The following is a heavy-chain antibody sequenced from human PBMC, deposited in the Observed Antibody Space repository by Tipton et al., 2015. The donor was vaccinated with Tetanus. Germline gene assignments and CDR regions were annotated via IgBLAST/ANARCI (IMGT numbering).Heavy chain of an antibody. CDR1: GFTFRSYG. D-gene: IGHD2/OR15-2a*01. J-gene: IGHJ6*02. Sequence: RSLRLSCAASGFTFRSYGMHWVRQAPGTGLEWVAVIWNDGTTKYYGDSVKGRFSISRDNSKNTLYLQMNSLRVEDTALYYCARDDDPIGNGLDVWGQGTTVTGSS. CDR2: IWNDGTTK. V-gene: IGHV3-33*01. CDR3: ARDDDPIGNGLDV.